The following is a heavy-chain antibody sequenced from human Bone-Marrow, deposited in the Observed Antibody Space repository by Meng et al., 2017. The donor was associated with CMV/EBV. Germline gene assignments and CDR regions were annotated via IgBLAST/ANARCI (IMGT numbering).Heavy chain of an antibody. Sequence: GESLKISCAASGFTVSSNYMSWVRQAPGKGLEWVSVIYSGGSTYYADSVKGRFTISRDNAKNSLYLQMNSLRAEDTAVYYCARRGLGVDWGQGTLVTVSS. CDR2: IYSGGST. D-gene: IGHD2-15*01. CDR1: GFTVSSNY. J-gene: IGHJ4*02. CDR3: ARRGLGVD. V-gene: IGHV3-53*01.